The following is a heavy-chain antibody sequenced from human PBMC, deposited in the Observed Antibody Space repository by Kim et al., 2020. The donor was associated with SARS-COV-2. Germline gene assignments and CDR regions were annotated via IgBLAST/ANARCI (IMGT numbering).Heavy chain of an antibody. V-gene: IGHV4-59*13. CDR2: IYYSGST. CDR3: ARAREVKYSSFSYYFDY. D-gene: IGHD6-6*01. CDR1: GGSISSYY. J-gene: IGHJ4*02. Sequence: SETLSLTCTVSGGSISSYYWSWIRQPPGKGLEWIGYIYYSGSTNYNPSLKSRVTISVDTSKNQFSLKLSSVTAADTAVYYCARAREVKYSSFSYYFDYWGQGTLVTVSS.